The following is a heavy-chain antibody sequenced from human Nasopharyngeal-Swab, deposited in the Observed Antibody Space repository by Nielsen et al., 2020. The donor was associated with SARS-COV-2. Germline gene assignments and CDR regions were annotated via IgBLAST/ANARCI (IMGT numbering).Heavy chain of an antibody. V-gene: IGHV1-8*01. CDR1: GYNFTTYD. J-gene: IGHJ4*02. Sequence: ASVKVSCKASGYNFTTYDFNWVRQATGQGLEWMGWMNPNSGNTGYAQKFQGRVTMTRNTSIRTAYMELSSLRPEDTAVYYCARGGVGAVGGALDYWGQGTQVTVSS. D-gene: IGHD1-26*01. CDR3: ARGGVGAVGGALDY. CDR2: MNPNSGNT.